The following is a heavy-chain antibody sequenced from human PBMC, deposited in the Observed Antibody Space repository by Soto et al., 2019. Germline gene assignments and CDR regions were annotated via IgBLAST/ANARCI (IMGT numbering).Heavy chain of an antibody. CDR2: ISYDGSNK. CDR3: ARDRKQLAQYYYYYYGMDV. V-gene: IGHV3-30*03. D-gene: IGHD6-13*01. Sequence: GGSLRLSCAASGFTFSSYGMHWVRQAPGKGLEWVAVISYDGSNKYYADSVKGRFTISRDNSKNTLYLQMNSLRAEDTAVYYCARDRKQLAQYYYYYYGMDVWGQGTTVTVSS. CDR1: GFTFSSYG. J-gene: IGHJ6*02.